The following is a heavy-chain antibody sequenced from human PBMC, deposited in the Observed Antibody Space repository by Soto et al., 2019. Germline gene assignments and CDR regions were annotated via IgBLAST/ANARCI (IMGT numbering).Heavy chain of an antibody. D-gene: IGHD3-3*01. Sequence: SETLSLTCTVSGGSISTYYWSWIRQPPGKGLEWIGYIYYTGSTNYNPSLKSRVTISVDTSKNQFSLKLSSVTAADTAVYYCARSDFWSGYSTDYLGQGTLVTVS. V-gene: IGHV4-59*01. J-gene: IGHJ4*02. CDR2: IYYTGST. CDR3: ARSDFWSGYSTDY. CDR1: GGSISTYY.